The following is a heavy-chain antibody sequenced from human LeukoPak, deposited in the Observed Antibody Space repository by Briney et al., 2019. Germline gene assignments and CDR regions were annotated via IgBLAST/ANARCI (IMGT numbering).Heavy chain of an antibody. CDR2: ISSSSTYT. CDR1: GFTFSSHS. V-gene: IGHV3-21*01. Sequence: PGGSLRLSCAASGFTFSSHSMNWVRQAPGKGLEWVSAISSSSTYTKYADSVKGRFTISRDNAKTSVYLQMDSLRGEDTAVYYCAKVGTGNQYGSGDFDLWGQGILVTVSS. CDR3: AKVGTGNQYGSGDFDL. D-gene: IGHD3-10*01. J-gene: IGHJ4*02.